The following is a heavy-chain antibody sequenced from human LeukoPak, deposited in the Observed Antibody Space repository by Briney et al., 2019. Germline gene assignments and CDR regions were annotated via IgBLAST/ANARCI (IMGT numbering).Heavy chain of an antibody. Sequence: GGSLRLSCAASGVTVSVNYMIWVRQAPGKGLEWVSVIHSDETTYYADPVKGRFTISRDNSKNTLYLQVNSLRAEDTAVYYCTTVRGSSSSSWYIDYWGQGTLVTVSS. CDR3: TTVRGSSSSSWYIDY. D-gene: IGHD6-13*01. J-gene: IGHJ4*02. CDR2: IHSDETT. V-gene: IGHV3-66*01. CDR1: GVTVSVNY.